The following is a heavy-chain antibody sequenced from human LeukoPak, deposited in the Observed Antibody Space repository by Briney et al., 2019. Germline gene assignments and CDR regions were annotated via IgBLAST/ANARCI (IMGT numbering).Heavy chain of an antibody. J-gene: IGHJ4*02. CDR2: FDPEDGET. CDR1: GYTLTELS. D-gene: IGHD2-2*01. V-gene: IGHV1-24*01. CDR3: ATGLEYQLLFYFDY. Sequence: ASVTVSCKVSGYTLTELSMHWVRQAPGKGLEWMGGFDPEDGETIYAQKFQGRVTMTEDTSTDTAYMELSSLRSEDTAVYYCATGLEYQLLFYFDYWGQGTLVTVSS.